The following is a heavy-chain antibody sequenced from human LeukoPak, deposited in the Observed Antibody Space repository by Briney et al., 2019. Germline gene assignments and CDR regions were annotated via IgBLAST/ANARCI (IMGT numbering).Heavy chain of an antibody. Sequence: GASVKVSCKASGGTYSSYAISWVRQAPGQGLEWMGGIIPIFGTANYAQKFQGRVTITTDESTSTAYMELSSLRSEDTAVYYCARTNLHDCDDSSGTNWYFDLWGRGTLVTVSS. CDR3: ARTNLHDCDDSSGTNWYFDL. D-gene: IGHD3-22*01. J-gene: IGHJ2*01. CDR2: IIPIFGTA. CDR1: GGTYSSYA. V-gene: IGHV1-69*05.